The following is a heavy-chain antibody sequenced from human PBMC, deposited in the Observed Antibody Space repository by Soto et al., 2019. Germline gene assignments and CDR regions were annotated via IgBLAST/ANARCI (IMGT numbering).Heavy chain of an antibody. Sequence: EVQLVESGGGLVQPGGSLRLSCAASGFTFSSYWMSWVRQAPGKGLEWVANIKQDGSEKYYVDSVKGRFTISRDNAKNSRYLQMISLRAEDTAVYYCASDWSSSSWYLVGAFDIWGRGTMVTVSS. CDR2: IKQDGSEK. J-gene: IGHJ3*02. CDR1: GFTFSSYW. V-gene: IGHV3-7*01. D-gene: IGHD6-13*01. CDR3: ASDWSSSSWYLVGAFDI.